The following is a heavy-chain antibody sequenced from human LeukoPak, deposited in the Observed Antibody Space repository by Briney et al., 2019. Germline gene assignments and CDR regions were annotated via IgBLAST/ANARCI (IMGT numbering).Heavy chain of an antibody. CDR2: IYYSGST. CDR3: AGALLLELGPGEFDY. J-gene: IGHJ4*02. V-gene: IGHV4-59*12. Sequence: SETLSLTCTVSGGSISSYYWSWIRQPPGKGLEWIGYIYYSGSTYYNPSLKSRVTISVDTSKNQFSLKLSSVTAADTAVYYCAGALLLELGPGEFDYWGQGTLVTVSS. D-gene: IGHD7-27*01. CDR1: GGSISSYY.